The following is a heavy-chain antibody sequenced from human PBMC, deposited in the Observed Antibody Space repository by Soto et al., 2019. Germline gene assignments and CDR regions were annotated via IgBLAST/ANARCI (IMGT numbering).Heavy chain of an antibody. CDR1: GFSFRGYA. Sequence: GGSLRLSCAASGFSFRGYAMGCVRQAPGKGLNWVSSISAGGDGTYYADSVKGRFTISRDNSKNTVYLQMTSLRADDTAVYYRAKRASPANIDNWFDPWGPGTQVNVSS. V-gene: IGHV3-23*01. CDR3: AKRASPANIDNWFDP. J-gene: IGHJ5*02. CDR2: ISAGGDGT.